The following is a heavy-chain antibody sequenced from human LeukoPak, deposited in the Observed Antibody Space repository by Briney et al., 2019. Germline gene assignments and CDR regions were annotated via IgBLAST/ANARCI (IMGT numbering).Heavy chain of an antibody. Sequence: SETLSLTCTVSGGSISSGTYYWSWIRQPAGKGLEWIGRIYTSGSTNYNPSLKGRVTMSVDTSKNQFSLKLSSVTAADTAVYYCARDHNLSGYPRRYMDVWGKGTTVTISS. CDR3: ARDHNLSGYPRRYMDV. CDR1: GGSISSGTYY. CDR2: IYTSGST. J-gene: IGHJ6*03. V-gene: IGHV4-61*02. D-gene: IGHD5-12*01.